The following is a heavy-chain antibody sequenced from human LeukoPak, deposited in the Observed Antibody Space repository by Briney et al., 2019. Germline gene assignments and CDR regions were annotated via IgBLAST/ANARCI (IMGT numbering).Heavy chain of an antibody. CDR3: ARRGERWLQYYHFDY. D-gene: IGHD5-24*01. V-gene: IGHV4-39*07. CDR2: IYYSGST. CDR1: GGSISSSSYY. J-gene: IGHJ4*02. Sequence: PSETLSLTCTVSGGSISSSSYYWGWIRQPPGKGLEWIGSIYYSGSTYYNPSLKSRVTISVDTSKNQFSLKLSSVTAADTAVYYCARRGERWLQYYHFDYWGQGTLVTVSS.